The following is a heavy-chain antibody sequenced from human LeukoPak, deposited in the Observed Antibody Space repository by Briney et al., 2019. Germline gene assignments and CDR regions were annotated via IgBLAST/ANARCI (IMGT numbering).Heavy chain of an antibody. Sequence: GGSLRLSCAASGSTFSSYGIHWVRQAPGKGLEWVAFIRYDGSNKYYADSVKGRFTISRDNSKNTLYLQMNSLRAEDTAVYYCAREADSSWYDYYYYMDVWGKGTTVTVSS. CDR1: GSTFSSYG. D-gene: IGHD6-13*01. CDR2: IRYDGSNK. V-gene: IGHV3-30*02. CDR3: AREADSSWYDYYYYMDV. J-gene: IGHJ6*03.